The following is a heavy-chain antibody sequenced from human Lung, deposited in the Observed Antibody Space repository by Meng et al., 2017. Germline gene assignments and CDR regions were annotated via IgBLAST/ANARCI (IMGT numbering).Heavy chain of an antibody. CDR2: INHSGST. D-gene: IGHD4-11*01. Sequence: QLQKCGAGLLKPSGTLSLTCFVSGGSLSDYYWSWIRQPPGKGLEWIGEINHSGSTNYNPSLESRATISVDTSQNNLSLKLSSVTAADSAVYYCARGPTTMAHDFDYWGQGTLVTVSS. CDR3: ARGPTTMAHDFDY. J-gene: IGHJ4*02. V-gene: IGHV4-34*01. CDR1: GGSLSDYY.